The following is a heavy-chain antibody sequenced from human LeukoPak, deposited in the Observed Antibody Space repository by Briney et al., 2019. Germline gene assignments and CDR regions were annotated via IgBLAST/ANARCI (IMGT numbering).Heavy chain of an antibody. V-gene: IGHV4-59*01. J-gene: IGHJ6*02. CDR1: GGSISSYY. Sequence: SETLSLTCTVSGGSISSYYWSWLRQPTGKGLEWIGYIYYSGSTNYNSSLKSRVTISVDASKNQFSLKLSSVAAADTAVYYCARAPFVGSSSSYYYYYGMDVWGQGTTVTVSS. CDR2: IYYSGST. D-gene: IGHD6-6*01. CDR3: ARAPFVGSSSSYYYYYGMDV.